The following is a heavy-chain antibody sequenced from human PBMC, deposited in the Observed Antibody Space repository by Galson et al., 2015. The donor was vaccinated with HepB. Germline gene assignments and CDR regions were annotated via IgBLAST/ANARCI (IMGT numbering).Heavy chain of an antibody. Sequence: CAISGDSVSSNSAAWYWIRQSPSRGLGWLGRTYYRARWYSDYAVSLRSRITINADTSKNQFSLQLKSVTPEDTATYYCATVAGTIYNYRMDVWGQGTTVTVSS. J-gene: IGHJ6*02. CDR1: GDSVSSNSAA. V-gene: IGHV6-1*01. CDR2: TYYRARWYS. CDR3: ATVAGTIYNYRMDV. D-gene: IGHD2-15*01.